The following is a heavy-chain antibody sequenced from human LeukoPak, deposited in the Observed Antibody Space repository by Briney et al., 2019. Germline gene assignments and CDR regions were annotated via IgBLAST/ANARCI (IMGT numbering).Heavy chain of an antibody. D-gene: IGHD3-10*01. CDR3: AAHYYGSGSYYNRYYYYYYYMDV. CDR2: IYYSGST. J-gene: IGHJ6*03. V-gene: IGHV4-59*01. Sequence: SETLSLTCTVSGGSISSYYWSWIRQPPGKGLEWTGYIYYSGSTNYNPSLKSRVTISVDTSKNQFSLKLSSVTAADTAVYYCAAHYYGSGSYYNRYYYYYYYMDVWGKGTTVTVSS. CDR1: GGSISSYY.